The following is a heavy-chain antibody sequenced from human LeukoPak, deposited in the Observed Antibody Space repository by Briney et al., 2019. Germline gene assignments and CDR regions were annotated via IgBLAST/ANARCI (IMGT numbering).Heavy chain of an antibody. V-gene: IGHV3-30*04. CDR2: ISYDGSNK. J-gene: IGHJ4*02. D-gene: IGHD2-15*01. Sequence: PGGSLRLSCAASGFTFSSYAMHWVRQAPGKGLEWVAVISYDGSNKYYADSVKGRFTISRDNSKNTLYLQMNSLRAEDTAVYYCARDHRSGGSCYEFDYWGQGTLVTVSS. CDR3: ARDHRSGGSCYEFDY. CDR1: GFTFSSYA.